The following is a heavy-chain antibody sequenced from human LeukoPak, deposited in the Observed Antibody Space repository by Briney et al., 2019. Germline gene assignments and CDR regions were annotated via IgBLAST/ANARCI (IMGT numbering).Heavy chain of an antibody. J-gene: IGHJ4*02. V-gene: IGHV3-23*01. CDR2: VSGRDTST. CDR3: AKWGDYDVLTGYYDSDY. D-gene: IGHD3-9*01. Sequence: GASLRLSCAASGFTFSNYAMSWVRQAPGKGLEWVSAVSGRDTSTYYTDSVKGRFTISRDNSKNTLYLQMNSLSAEDTAIYYCAKWGDYDVLTGYYDSDYWGQGNLVTVSS. CDR1: GFTFSNYA.